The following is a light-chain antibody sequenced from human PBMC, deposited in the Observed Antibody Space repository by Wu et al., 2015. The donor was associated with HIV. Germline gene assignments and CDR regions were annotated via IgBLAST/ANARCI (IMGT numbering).Light chain of an antibody. Sequence: IVLTQSPATLSLSPGERAILSCTASQSVSSVYLAWYQQKPGQAPRLLVYGTSRRATGIPDRFSGSGSGTDFTLTISRLESEDFAVYYCQQYNNWPRSFGQGTKLEIK. CDR2: GTS. CDR1: QSVSSVY. CDR3: QQYNNWPRS. J-gene: IGKJ2*03. V-gene: IGKV3-20*01.